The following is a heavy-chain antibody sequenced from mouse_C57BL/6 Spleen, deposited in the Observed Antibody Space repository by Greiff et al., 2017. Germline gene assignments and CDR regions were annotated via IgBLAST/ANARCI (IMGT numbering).Heavy chain of an antibody. CDR1: GYAFSSSW. Sequence: VKLQESEPELVKPGASVKISCKASGYAFSSSWMNWVKQRPGKGLEWIGRIYPGDGDTNYNGKFKGKATLTADKSSSTAYMQLSSLTSEDSAVYFCASFRLYYFDYWGQGTTLTVSS. CDR3: ASFRLYYFDY. CDR2: IYPGDGDT. J-gene: IGHJ2*01. V-gene: IGHV1-82*01.